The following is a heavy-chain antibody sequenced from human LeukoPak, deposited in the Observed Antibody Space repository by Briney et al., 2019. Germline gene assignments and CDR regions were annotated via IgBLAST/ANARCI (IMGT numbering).Heavy chain of an antibody. CDR1: GFTFSSYA. CDR2: ISYDGSNK. Sequence: PGGSLRLSCAASGFTFSSYAMDWVRQAPGKGLEWVAVISYDGSNKYYADSVKGRFTISRDNSKNTLYLQMNSLRAEDTAVYYCARDPPTAAGTPYFDYWGQGTLVTVSS. D-gene: IGHD6-13*01. J-gene: IGHJ4*02. CDR3: ARDPPTAAGTPYFDY. V-gene: IGHV3-30-3*01.